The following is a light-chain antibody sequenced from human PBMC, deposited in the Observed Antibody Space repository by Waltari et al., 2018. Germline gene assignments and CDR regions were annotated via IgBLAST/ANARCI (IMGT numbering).Light chain of an antibody. CDR3: SSYAVSNNLL. CDR2: EVD. CDR1: SRDVGGYKY. Sequence: QSALTQPPSASGSPGQSVTISCTGTSRDVGGYKYVSWYQQHPGKAPRRIIYEVDRRPSGGLYRFSGSKAGNTASLTVSGLQAEDEADYYCSSYAVSNNLLFGGGTKLTVL. V-gene: IGLV2-8*01. J-gene: IGLJ2*01.